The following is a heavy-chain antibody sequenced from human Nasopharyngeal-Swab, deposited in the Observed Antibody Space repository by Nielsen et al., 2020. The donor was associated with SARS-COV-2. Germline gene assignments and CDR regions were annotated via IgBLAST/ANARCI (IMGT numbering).Heavy chain of an antibody. CDR1: GFTFSSYA. J-gene: IGHJ3*02. V-gene: IGHV3-23*01. CDR2: ISGSGGST. Sequence: GESLKISCAASGFTFSSYAMSWVRQAPGKGLEWVSAISGSGGSTYYADSVKGRFTISRDNSKNTLYLQMNSLRAGDTAVYYCARDKGITMVRGVIINEAFDIWGQGTMVTVSS. D-gene: IGHD3-10*01. CDR3: ARDKGITMVRGVIINEAFDI.